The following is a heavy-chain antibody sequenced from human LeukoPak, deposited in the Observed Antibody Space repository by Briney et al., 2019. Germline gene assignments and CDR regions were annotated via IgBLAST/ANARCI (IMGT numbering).Heavy chain of an antibody. Sequence: PSESLSLTCSASGGSISRSSYNWGWIRQPPGKGLEWIGSIYYSGRTYYNPSLKSRVTISVDTSKNQFSLKLSSVTAADTAVYYCARIITYYDFSCWFDHWGQGTLVTVSS. D-gene: IGHD3-3*01. CDR1: GGSISRSSYN. CDR3: ARIITYYDFSCWFDH. J-gene: IGHJ5*02. V-gene: IGHV4-39*01. CDR2: IYYSGRT.